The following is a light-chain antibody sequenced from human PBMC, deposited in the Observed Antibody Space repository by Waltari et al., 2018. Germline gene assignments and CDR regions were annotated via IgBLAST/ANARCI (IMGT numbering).Light chain of an antibody. J-gene: IGLJ3*02. V-gene: IGLV3-27*01. Sequence: SYELTQSSSVSVSPGQTARITCSGDVLAKKHGRWFQQKPGQALVVVIYKDSERPLGIPERFYGYSSGSTVTLTISGAQVEDEADYYCYSAADNNLVFGGGTKLTVL. CDR1: VLAKKH. CDR2: KDS. CDR3: YSAADNNLV.